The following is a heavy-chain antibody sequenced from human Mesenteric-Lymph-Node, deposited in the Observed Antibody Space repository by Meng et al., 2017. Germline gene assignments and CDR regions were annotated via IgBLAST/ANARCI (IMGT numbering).Heavy chain of an antibody. CDR3: ARDRKHYGERGWFDP. CDR1: GGSISSGDYY. Sequence: QVRRKEPGPGLVQPSQTPSLTCTVSGGSISSGDYYWSWIRQPPGKGLEWIGYIYYSGSTYSNASLKSRVTISIDRSKNQFSLKLSSVTAADTAVYYCARDRKHYGERGWFDPWGQGTLVTVSS. CDR2: IYYSGST. J-gene: IGHJ5*02. D-gene: IGHD4-17*01. V-gene: IGHV4-30-4*01.